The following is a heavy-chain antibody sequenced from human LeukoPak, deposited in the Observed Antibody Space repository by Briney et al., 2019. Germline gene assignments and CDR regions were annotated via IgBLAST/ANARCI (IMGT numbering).Heavy chain of an antibody. CDR2: ISSSSGTI. J-gene: IGHJ4*02. V-gene: IGHV3-48*01. D-gene: IGHD4/OR15-4a*01. CDR1: GFTFSSYS. Sequence: GGSLRLSCAASGFTFSSYSMNWVRQAPGKGLEWVSYISSSSGTIYYADSVKGRFTISRDNAKNSLYLQMNGLRAEDTAVYYCASFEDYAVDYSDYWGQGTLVTVSS. CDR3: ASFEDYAVDYSDY.